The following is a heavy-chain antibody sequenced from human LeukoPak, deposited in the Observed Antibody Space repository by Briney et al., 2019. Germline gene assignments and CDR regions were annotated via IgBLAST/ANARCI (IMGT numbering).Heavy chain of an antibody. Sequence: GRSLRFSCAASGFTLSSYGMHWVRQAPGNGLEWVAVIWYDGSNKYYADSVKGRFTISRDNSKNTLYLQMNSLRAEDTAVYYCARDRSGYFDYWGQGTLVTVSS. CDR3: ARDRSGYFDY. CDR2: IWYDGSNK. CDR1: GFTLSSYG. V-gene: IGHV3-33*01. J-gene: IGHJ4*02. D-gene: IGHD2-15*01.